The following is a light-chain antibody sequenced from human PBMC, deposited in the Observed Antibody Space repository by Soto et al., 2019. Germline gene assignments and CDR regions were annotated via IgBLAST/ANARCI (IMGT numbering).Light chain of an antibody. CDR1: SSDVGGYNY. CDR3: TSYTSSTTRV. Sequence: QSALTQPASVSGSPGQSITISCTGTSSDVGGYNYVSWYPQHPGKAPKLMIYEVSNRPSGVSNRFSGSKSGNTASLTISGLQAEYEADYYCTSYTSSTTRVFGTGTKVTVL. CDR2: EVS. V-gene: IGLV2-14*01. J-gene: IGLJ1*01.